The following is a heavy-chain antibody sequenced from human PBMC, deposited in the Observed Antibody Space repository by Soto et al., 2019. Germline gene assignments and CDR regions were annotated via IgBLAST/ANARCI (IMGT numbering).Heavy chain of an antibody. J-gene: IGHJ6*02. CDR3: ARGMDGMDV. V-gene: IGHV3-53*01. CDR1: DFSVSNNY. Sequence: SLRLSCAASDFSVSNNYMTWVRQAPGKGLEWVSVIYSGGNTYYANNVKGRFTISRDSSTNTLYLQMNSLRVEDTAVYYCARGMDGMDVWGQGTTVTVSS. CDR2: IYSGGNT.